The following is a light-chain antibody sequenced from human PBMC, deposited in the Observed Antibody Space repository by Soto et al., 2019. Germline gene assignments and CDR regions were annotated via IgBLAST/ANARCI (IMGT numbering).Light chain of an antibody. CDR1: QSVSSNY. J-gene: IGKJ4*01. CDR3: QQYGSSPLT. Sequence: DIVFTQSPGTLSLSPGERATLSCRASQSVSSNYLAWYQQKPGQAPRLLIYGASSRAAGMPDRFSGSGSGTDFTLTISRLEPEDFAVYYCQQYGSSPLTFGGGTKV. CDR2: GAS. V-gene: IGKV3-20*01.